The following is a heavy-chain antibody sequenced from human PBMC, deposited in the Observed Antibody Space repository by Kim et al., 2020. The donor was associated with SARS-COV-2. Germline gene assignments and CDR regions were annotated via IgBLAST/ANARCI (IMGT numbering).Heavy chain of an antibody. V-gene: IGHV3-30*02. D-gene: IGHD1-26*01. Sequence: YADSVKGRFTISRDNSKNTLYLQMNSLRAEDTAVYYCAKEPSGSYYGIDYWGQGTLVTVSS. CDR3: AKEPSGSYYGIDY. J-gene: IGHJ4*02.